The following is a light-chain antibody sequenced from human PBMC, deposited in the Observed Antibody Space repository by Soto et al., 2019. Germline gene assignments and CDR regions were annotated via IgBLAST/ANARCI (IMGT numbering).Light chain of an antibody. V-gene: IGLV1-40*01. J-gene: IGLJ2*01. Sequence: QSVLTQPPSVSGAPGQRVTISCVGSRSNIGAGYDVQWYQQFPGTAPKLLIYGSSDRPSGVPDRFSGSKSGTSASLAITGLQAEDEADYYCQSYDSSLSGLVFGGGTKLTVL. CDR3: QSYDSSLSGLV. CDR1: RSNIGAGYD. CDR2: GSS.